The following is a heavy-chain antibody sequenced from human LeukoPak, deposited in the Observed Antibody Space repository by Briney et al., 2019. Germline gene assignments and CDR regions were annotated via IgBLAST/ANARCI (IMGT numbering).Heavy chain of an antibody. CDR1: GYTFTSYD. D-gene: IGHD3-3*01. Sequence: ASVKVSCKASGYTFTSYDINWVRQATGQGLEWMGWMNPNSGNTGYAQKFQGRVTITRNTSISTAYMELSSLRSEDTAVYYCARGSTAIFGVVIIGYYYMDVWGKGTTVTVSS. CDR3: ARGSTAIFGVVIIGYYYMDV. CDR2: MNPNSGNT. J-gene: IGHJ6*03. V-gene: IGHV1-8*03.